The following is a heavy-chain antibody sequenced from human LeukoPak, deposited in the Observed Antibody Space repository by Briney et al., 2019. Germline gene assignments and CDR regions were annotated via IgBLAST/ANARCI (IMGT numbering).Heavy chain of an antibody. CDR1: GGSISSGDYY. CDR3: ARAKGLLEWLPKA. D-gene: IGHD3-3*01. V-gene: IGHV4-30-4*08. J-gene: IGHJ5*02. CDR2: IYYSGST. Sequence: SETLSLTCTVSGGSISSGDYYWSWIRQPPGKGLEWIGYIYYSGSTYYNPSLKSRVTISVDTSKNQFSLKLSSVTAADTAVYYCARAKGLLEWLPKAWGQGTLVTVSS.